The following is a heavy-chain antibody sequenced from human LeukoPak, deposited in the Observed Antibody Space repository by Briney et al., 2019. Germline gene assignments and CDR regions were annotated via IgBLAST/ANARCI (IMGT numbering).Heavy chain of an antibody. J-gene: IGHJ4*02. V-gene: IGHV3-48*01. D-gene: IGHD3-16*01. CDR3: ARDPLGGYDY. Sequence: GGSLRLSCAASGFTFSSYWMHWVRQAPGKGLEWVSYISSSSSTIYYADSVKGRFTISRDNAKNSLYLQMNSLRAEDTAVYYCARDPLGGYDYRGQGTLVTVSS. CDR1: GFTFSSYW. CDR2: ISSSSSTI.